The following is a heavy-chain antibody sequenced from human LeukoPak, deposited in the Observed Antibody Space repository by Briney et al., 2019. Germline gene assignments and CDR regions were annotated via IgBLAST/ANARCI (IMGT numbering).Heavy chain of an antibody. V-gene: IGHV1-69*04. J-gene: IGHJ4*02. CDR3: AREAIAVAGDKRGSGGYYFDY. CDR2: IIPIFGIA. CDR1: GGTFSSFA. Sequence: GASVKVSCKASGGTFSSFAISWVRQAPGQGLEWMGRIIPIFGIANYAQKFQDRVTITADRSTSTAYMELSSLRSEDTAVYYCAREAIAVAGDKRGSGGYYFDYWGQGTLVTVSS. D-gene: IGHD6-19*01.